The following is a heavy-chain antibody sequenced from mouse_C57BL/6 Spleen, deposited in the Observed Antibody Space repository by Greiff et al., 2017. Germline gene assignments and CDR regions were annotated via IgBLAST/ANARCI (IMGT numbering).Heavy chain of an antibody. V-gene: IGHV1-18*01. D-gene: IGHD2-2*01. CDR2: INPNNGGT. Sequence: VQLQQSGPELVKPGASVKIPCKASGYTFTDYNMDWVKQSHGKSLEWIGDINPNNGGTIYNQKFKGKATLTVDKSSSTAYMELRSLTSEDTAVYYCARGLRRGNWYFDVWGTGTTVTVSS. CDR3: ARGLRRGNWYFDV. J-gene: IGHJ1*03. CDR1: GYTFTDYN.